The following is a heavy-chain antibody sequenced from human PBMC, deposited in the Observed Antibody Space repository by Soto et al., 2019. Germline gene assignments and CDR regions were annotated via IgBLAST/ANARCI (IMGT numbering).Heavy chain of an antibody. Sequence: SETLSLTCAVSGGSVSSADYSWSWVRQPPGKGLEWIGYIYPAGNTVYNPSLKSRVTISMDRSNNQFSLKLTSVSAADAAVYYCASDYGPGSYRFDFWGQGTPVTVSS. CDR3: ASDYGPGSYRFDF. CDR2: IYPAGNT. D-gene: IGHD3-10*01. J-gene: IGHJ4*02. V-gene: IGHV4-30-2*01. CDR1: GGSVSSADYS.